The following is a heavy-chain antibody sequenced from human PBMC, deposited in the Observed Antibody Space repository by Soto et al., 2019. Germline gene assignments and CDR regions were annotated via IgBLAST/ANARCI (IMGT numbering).Heavy chain of an antibody. CDR2: IYYSGST. D-gene: IGHD1-26*01. V-gene: IGHV4-59*08. CDR1: GGSISSYY. J-gene: IGHJ4*02. CDR3: ARLYSGTLSFDY. Sequence: SATLSLTCTVSGGSISSYYWSWIRQPPGKGLEWIGFIYYSGSTNYNPSLKSRVTISVDTSKNQFSLKLSSVTAADTAVYYCARLYSGTLSFDYWGQGTLVTVSS.